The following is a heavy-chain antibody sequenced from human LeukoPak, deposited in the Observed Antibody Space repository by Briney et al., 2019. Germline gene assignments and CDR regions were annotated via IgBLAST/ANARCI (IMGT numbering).Heavy chain of an antibody. Sequence: SETLSLTCTVSGGSISSSRDYWGWIRQPPGKGLEWIGNMYYSGNTYYNPSLKSRVTTSLDTSKNQFSLKLTSVTAADTAVYYCARPIAAAGLWFYYMDVWGKGTTVTVSS. V-gene: IGHV4-39*07. CDR2: MYYSGNT. CDR1: GGSISSSRDY. D-gene: IGHD6-13*01. CDR3: ARPIAAAGLWFYYMDV. J-gene: IGHJ6*03.